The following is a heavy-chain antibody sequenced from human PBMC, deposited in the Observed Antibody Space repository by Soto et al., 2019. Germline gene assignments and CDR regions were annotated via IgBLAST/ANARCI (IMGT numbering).Heavy chain of an antibody. V-gene: IGHV3-13*01. CDR2: IGTAGDT. CDR1: GFTFSSYD. D-gene: IGHD2-2*01. CDR3: ARRQRNIVVVPAASRDYYYYGMDV. Sequence: GGSLRLSCAASGFTFSSYDMHWVRQATGKGLEWVSAIGTAGDTYYPGSVKGRFTIPRENAKNSLYLQMNSLGAEDTAVYYCARRQRNIVVVPAASRDYYYYGMDVWGQGTTVTVSS. J-gene: IGHJ6*02.